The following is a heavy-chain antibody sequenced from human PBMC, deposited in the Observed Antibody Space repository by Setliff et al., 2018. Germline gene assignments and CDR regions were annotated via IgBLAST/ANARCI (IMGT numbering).Heavy chain of an antibody. CDR2: IKQDGSTK. J-gene: IGHJ4*02. V-gene: IGHV3-7*03. CDR3: AKDPNYYDSSGYPGYFDY. Sequence: GGSLRLSCVVSGFSFSRHWMSWVRQAPGKGLEWVADIKQDGSTKYYLDSVKGRFTISRDNAKRSLYLQMNGLRADDTAVYYCAKDPNYYDSSGYPGYFDYWGQGTLVTVSS. D-gene: IGHD3-22*01. CDR1: GFSFSRHW.